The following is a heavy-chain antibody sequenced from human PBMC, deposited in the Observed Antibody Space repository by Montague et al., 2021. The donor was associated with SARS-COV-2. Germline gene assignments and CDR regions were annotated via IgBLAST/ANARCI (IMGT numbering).Heavy chain of an antibody. CDR3: ARLRGGTPGEH. CDR2: LYYSGAT. D-gene: IGHD3-10*01. J-gene: IGHJ4*02. Sequence: SETLSLTCTVSGGSISDSNFHWGWIRQPPGKGLEWIGTLYYSGATYYNPSLKSRVTTSMDTSKNPFSLKLTSAIAAGTAVYYCARLRGGTPGEHWGQGALGTVSS. V-gene: IGHV4-39*07. CDR1: GGSISDSNFH.